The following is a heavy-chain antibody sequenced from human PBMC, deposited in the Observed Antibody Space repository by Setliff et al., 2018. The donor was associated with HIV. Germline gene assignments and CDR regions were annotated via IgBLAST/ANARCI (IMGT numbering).Heavy chain of an antibody. D-gene: IGHD3-16*01. CDR1: GGSISSYY. V-gene: IGHV4-4*07. CDR2: IYTSGST. Sequence: SETLSLTCTVSGGSISSYYWSWIRQPAGKGLEWIGHIYTSGSTNYNPSLKSRVTMSVDTSKNQFSLKLSSVTAADTAVYYCARDVPWGDYYYYMDVWGKGTMVTVSS. J-gene: IGHJ6*03. CDR3: ARDVPWGDYYYYMDV.